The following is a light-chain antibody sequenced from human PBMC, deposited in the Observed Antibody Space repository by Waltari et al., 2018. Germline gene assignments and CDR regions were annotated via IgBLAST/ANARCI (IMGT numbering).Light chain of an antibody. Sequence: QSALTQPASVSGSPGQSITISCTGTSSDVGGYNYVSWYQHHPVKAPKLFIYEVSKRPSGGSYRFSGSKSGNTASLTISGLQAEDEADYYCHSHTSSITTVIFGGGTKLTV. CDR3: HSHTSSITTVI. CDR2: EVS. CDR1: SSDVGGYNY. J-gene: IGLJ2*01. V-gene: IGLV2-14*01.